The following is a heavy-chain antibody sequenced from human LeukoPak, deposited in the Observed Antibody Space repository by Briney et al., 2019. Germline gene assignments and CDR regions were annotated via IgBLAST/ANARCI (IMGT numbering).Heavy chain of an antibody. D-gene: IGHD5-12*01. CDR1: GFTLSSNY. CDR3: ARWLPIDY. J-gene: IGHJ4*02. V-gene: IGHV3-66*01. Sequence: GGSLTLSCAASGFTLSSNYMSWVRQAPGKGLEWVAVIYSCGSTYYPDPVEGRFTISIDNSKNKLYLQMNSLRADDTAVYYCARWLPIDYWGQGTLVTVSS. CDR2: IYSCGST.